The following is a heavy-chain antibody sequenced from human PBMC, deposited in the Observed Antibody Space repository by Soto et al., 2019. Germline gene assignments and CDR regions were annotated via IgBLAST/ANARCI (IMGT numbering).Heavy chain of an antibody. D-gene: IGHD3-22*01. CDR1: GFTFSSYD. CDR2: ITSTSSTI. Sequence: GGSLRLSCAASGFTFSSYDMNWVRQAPVKGLEWVSYITSTSSTIYYADSVKGRFTISRDNAKNSLYLQMTSLRDAQTAVYYCARDISYDSSGYQMRYYGMDVWGQGTTVTVSS. CDR3: ARDISYDSSGYQMRYYGMDV. J-gene: IGHJ6*01. V-gene: IGHV3-48*02.